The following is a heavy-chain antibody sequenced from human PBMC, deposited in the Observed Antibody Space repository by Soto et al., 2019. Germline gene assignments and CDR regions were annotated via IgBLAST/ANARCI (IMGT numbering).Heavy chain of an antibody. CDR1: GFTFSSYS. J-gene: IGHJ4*02. D-gene: IGHD3-9*01. V-gene: IGHV3-23*01. CDR2: ISGSGAST. Sequence: GGSLRLSCAASGFTFSSYSMSWVRQAPGKGLEWVSAISGSGASTYYADSVKGRFTISRDNSKNTLYLQMNSLRAEDTAVYYCAHFDRFIDYWGQGTLVTVSS. CDR3: AHFDRFIDY.